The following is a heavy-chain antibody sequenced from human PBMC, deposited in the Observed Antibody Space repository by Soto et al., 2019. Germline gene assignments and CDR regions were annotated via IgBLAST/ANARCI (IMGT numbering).Heavy chain of an antibody. CDR2: ISYDGSNK. V-gene: IGHV3-30*03. CDR1: GFTFNIYG. Sequence: QVQLVESGGGVVQPGRSLRLSCAASGFTFNIYGMHWVRQAPGKGLEWVAVISYDGSNKYYTGSVRGRFTISRDDSKNTLYLQMHSLGAEDTAVYYCARVLAGSYGDYVPSPFYFDYWGKGTLVTVSS. D-gene: IGHD4-17*01. CDR3: ARVLAGSYGDYVPSPFYFDY. J-gene: IGHJ4*02.